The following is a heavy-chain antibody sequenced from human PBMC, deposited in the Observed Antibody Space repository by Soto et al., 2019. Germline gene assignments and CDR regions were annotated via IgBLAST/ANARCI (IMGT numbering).Heavy chain of an antibody. CDR1: GFTFSSHW. CDR2: INSDGSST. CDR3: ARESLRSSGWYYFDY. D-gene: IGHD6-19*01. V-gene: IGHV3-74*01. Sequence: EVQLVESGGGLVQPGGSLRLSCAASGFTFSSHWMHWVRQAPWKGLVWVSRINSDGSSTSYADSVKGRFTISRDNAKNTLYLQINSLRAEDTAVYYCARESLRSSGWYYFDYWGQGTLVTVSS. J-gene: IGHJ4*02.